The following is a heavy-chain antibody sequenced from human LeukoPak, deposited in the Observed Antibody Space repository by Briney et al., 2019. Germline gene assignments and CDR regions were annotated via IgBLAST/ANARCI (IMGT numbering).Heavy chain of an antibody. CDR3: ARDRRDYYGSGSYLGNWFDP. Sequence: PGGSLRLSCAASGFTFSDYYMSWIRQAPGKGLEWVSYISSSSSYTNYADAVKGRFTISRDNATNSLYLQMNSLRAEDTAVYYCARDRRDYYGSGSYLGNWFDPWGQGTLVTVSS. V-gene: IGHV3-11*05. J-gene: IGHJ5*02. CDR2: ISSSSSYT. D-gene: IGHD3-10*01. CDR1: GFTFSDYY.